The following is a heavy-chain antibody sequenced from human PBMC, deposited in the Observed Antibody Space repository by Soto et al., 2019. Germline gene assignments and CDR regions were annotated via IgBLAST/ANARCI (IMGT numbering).Heavy chain of an antibody. CDR1: GGSISSGGYY. J-gene: IGHJ4*02. D-gene: IGHD2-15*01. CDR2: IYYSGTT. V-gene: IGHV4-31*03. Sequence: SETLSLTCTVSGGSISSGGYYWSWIRQHPGKGLEWIGYIYYSGTTYYNPSLKSRVTISVDTSKNQFSLKLSPVTAADTAVYYCAREALTGMGFLRPLVPDKRPYLDYWGQGTLVTVSS. CDR3: AREALTGMGFLRPLVPDKRPYLDY.